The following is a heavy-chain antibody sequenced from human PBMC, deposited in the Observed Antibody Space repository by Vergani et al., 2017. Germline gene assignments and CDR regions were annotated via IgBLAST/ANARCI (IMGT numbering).Heavy chain of an antibody. V-gene: IGHV1-18*04. Sequence: QVQLVQSGAEVKKPGASVKVSCKASGYTFTGYYMHWVRQAPGQGLEWMGWISAYNGNTNYAQKLQGRVTMTTDTSTSTAYMELRSLRSDDTAVYYWARAPVWFGETLKSLDYWGQGTLVTVSS. CDR2: ISAYNGNT. D-gene: IGHD3-10*01. CDR3: ARAPVWFGETLKSLDY. CDR1: GYTFTGYY. J-gene: IGHJ4*02.